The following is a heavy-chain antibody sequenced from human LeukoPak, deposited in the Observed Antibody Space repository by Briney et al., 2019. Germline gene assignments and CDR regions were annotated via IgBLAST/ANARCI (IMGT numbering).Heavy chain of an antibody. D-gene: IGHD1-26*01. CDR3: AKDLGRYRNNYFDY. V-gene: IGHV3-7*05. CDR1: GFTFSGYW. Sequence: GGSLRLSCAASGFTFSGYWMSWVRQAPGKGLGWVANIKQDGSEKYYVDSVKGRFTVSRDNAKNSLYLQMNSLRVEDTAVYYCAKDLGRYRNNYFDYWGQGTLVTVSS. CDR2: IKQDGSEK. J-gene: IGHJ4*02.